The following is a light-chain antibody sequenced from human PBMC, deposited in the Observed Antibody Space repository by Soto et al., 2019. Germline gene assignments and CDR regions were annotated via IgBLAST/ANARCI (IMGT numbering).Light chain of an antibody. J-gene: IGKJ1*01. V-gene: IGKV3-20*01. CDR1: QSVSSSY. CDR3: QQYGSSGT. CDR2: GAS. Sequence: ESVLTQSPGTLSLSPGERATLSCRASQSVSSSYLAWYQQKPGQAPRLLIYGASNRATGIPDRFSGSGSGTDFTLTISRLEPEDFAVYYCQQYGSSGTFGQGTKVDIK.